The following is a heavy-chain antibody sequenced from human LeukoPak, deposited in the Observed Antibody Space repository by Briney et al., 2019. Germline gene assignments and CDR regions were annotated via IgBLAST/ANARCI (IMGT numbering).Heavy chain of an antibody. CDR2: IGTAGDT. J-gene: IGHJ3*02. CDR1: GFTFSSYD. V-gene: IGHV3-13*01. Sequence: GGSLRLSCAASGFTFSSYDMDWVRQATGKGLEWVSAIGTAGDTYYPGSVKGRFTISRENAKNSLYLQMNSLRAGDTDVYYCAIDRRDGYRGAFDIWGQGTMVTVSS. D-gene: IGHD5-24*01. CDR3: AIDRRDGYRGAFDI.